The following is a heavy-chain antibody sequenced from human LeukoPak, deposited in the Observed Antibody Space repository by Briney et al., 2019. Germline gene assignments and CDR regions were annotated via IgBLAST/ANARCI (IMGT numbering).Heavy chain of an antibody. J-gene: IGHJ4*02. CDR2: IYHSGST. CDR3: ATEPIALPGRYFDY. V-gene: IGHV4-4*02. Sequence: PSGTLSLTCAVSGGSISSSNWWSWVRQPPGKGLEWIGEIYHSGSTNYNPSLKSRVTISVDKSKNQFSLKLSSVTAEDTALYYCATEPIALPGRYFDYWGQGTLVAVSS. CDR1: GGSISSSNW. D-gene: IGHD1-1*01.